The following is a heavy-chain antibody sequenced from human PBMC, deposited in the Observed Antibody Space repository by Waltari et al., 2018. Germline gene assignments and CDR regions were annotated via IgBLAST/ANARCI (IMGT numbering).Heavy chain of an antibody. V-gene: IGHV4-39*01. CDR3: ARIPYYYDSSGSRYFDY. Sequence: QLQLQESGPRLVKPSETLSLTCTVSDDSIRSNIYYWGWIRQPPGKGLGWIGSVNYIGTTYDTPSLKSRVTISVDTSKNQFSLKLNSVTAADTAVYYCARIPYYYDSSGSRYFDYWGQGTLVTVSS. CDR2: VNYIGTT. J-gene: IGHJ4*02. D-gene: IGHD3-22*01. CDR1: DDSIRSNIYY.